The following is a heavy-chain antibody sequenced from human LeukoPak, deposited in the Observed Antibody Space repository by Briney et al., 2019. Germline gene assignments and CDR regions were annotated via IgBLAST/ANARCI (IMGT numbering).Heavy chain of an antibody. CDR2: IWYDGSNK. CDR1: GFTFSSYG. D-gene: IGHD3-10*01. V-gene: IGHV3-33*01. J-gene: IGHJ3*02. CDR3: ASYKDYDAFDI. Sequence: GGSLRLSCAASGFTFSSYGMHWVRQAPGKGLEWVAVIWYDGSNKYYADSVKGRFTISRDNSKNTLYLQMNSLRAEDTAVCYCASYKDYDAFDIWGQGTMVTVSS.